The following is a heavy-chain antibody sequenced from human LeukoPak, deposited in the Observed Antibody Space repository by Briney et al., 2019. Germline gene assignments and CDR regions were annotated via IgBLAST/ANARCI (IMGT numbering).Heavy chain of an antibody. D-gene: IGHD2-2*01. CDR1: GYSISSGYY. Sequence: PSETLSLTCTVSGYSISSGYYWGWIRQPPGKGLEWIGSIYHSGSTYYNPSLKSRVTISVDTSKNQFSLKMSSVTAADTAVYYCARDSRWYCSNTSCYGHFDYWGQGTLVTVSS. V-gene: IGHV4-38-2*02. CDR3: ARDSRWYCSNTSCYGHFDY. CDR2: IYHSGST. J-gene: IGHJ4*02.